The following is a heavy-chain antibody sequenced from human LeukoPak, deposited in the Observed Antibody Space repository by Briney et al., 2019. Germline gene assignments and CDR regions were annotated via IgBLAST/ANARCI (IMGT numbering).Heavy chain of an antibody. CDR3: ARMGAIAGASANPDY. V-gene: IGHV4-39*07. Sequence: PETLSLTCTVSGGSISSSSYYWGWIRQPPGKGLEWIGSIYYSGSTYYNPSLKSRVTISVDTSKNQFSLKLSSVTAADTAVYYCARMGAIAGASANPDYWGQGTLVTVSS. D-gene: IGHD4/OR15-4a*01. CDR1: GGSISSSSYY. J-gene: IGHJ4*02. CDR2: IYYSGST.